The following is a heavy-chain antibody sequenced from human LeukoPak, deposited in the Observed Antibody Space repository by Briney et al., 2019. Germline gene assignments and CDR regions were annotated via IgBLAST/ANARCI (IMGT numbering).Heavy chain of an antibody. V-gene: IGHV3-66*01. CDR2: IYSGGST. Sequence: GGSLRLSCAASGFTVSSNYMRWVRQAPGKGLEWVSVIYSGGSTYYADSVKGRFTISRDNSKNTLYLQMNSLRAEDTAVYYCAREARYPTSTVTTRGAFDIWGQGTMVTVSS. CDR1: GFTVSSNY. D-gene: IGHD4-17*01. J-gene: IGHJ3*02. CDR3: AREARYPTSTVTTRGAFDI.